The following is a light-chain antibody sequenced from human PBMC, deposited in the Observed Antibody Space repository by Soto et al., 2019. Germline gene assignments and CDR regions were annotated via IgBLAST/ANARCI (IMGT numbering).Light chain of an antibody. CDR1: QSVSSIY. V-gene: IGKV3-15*01. J-gene: IGKJ3*01. Sequence: ILLTHSPGTLSFSPVEIATLSCSASQSVSSIYFAWYQQKRGQAPRLLIYGVSTRATGIPARFSGSGSGTEFILTVSRLQSEDFAVYYCQQYNEWPFTFGPGTKVDIK. CDR3: QQYNEWPFT. CDR2: GVS.